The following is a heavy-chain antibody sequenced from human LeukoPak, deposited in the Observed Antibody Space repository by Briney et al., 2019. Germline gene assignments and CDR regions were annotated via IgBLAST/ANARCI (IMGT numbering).Heavy chain of an antibody. CDR2: LSGSGITT. CDR1: GFTFSNSA. D-gene: IGHD4-23*01. J-gene: IGHJ4*03. Sequence: GGSLRLSCAASGFTFSNSAMSWVRQAPGKGLEWVSTLSGSGITTYYADSGKGRFTISRDNSKNTLYLQMNSLRAEDTAVYYCGKRIYSRWLRFFDYRGPRTPGTLSS. CDR3: GKRIYSRWLRFFDY. V-gene: IGHV3-23*01.